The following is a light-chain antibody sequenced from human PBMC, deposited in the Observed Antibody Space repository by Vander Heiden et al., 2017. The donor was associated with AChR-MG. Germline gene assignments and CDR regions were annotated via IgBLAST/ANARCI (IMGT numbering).Light chain of an antibody. CDR3: QQTDSVPYT. CDR1: QSIVSF. V-gene: IGKV1-39*01. Sequence: DIQMTQSPSSLSVSVGDRVSVTCRASQSIVSFLNWYQQKPGQAPKLLIYGASNLQGGVPSRFSATGSGTDFVFTISSLQPEDFATYYCQQTDSVPYTFGQGTKLEIK. CDR2: GAS. J-gene: IGKJ2*01.